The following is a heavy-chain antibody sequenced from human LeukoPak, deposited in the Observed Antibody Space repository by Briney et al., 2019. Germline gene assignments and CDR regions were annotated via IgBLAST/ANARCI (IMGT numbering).Heavy chain of an antibody. V-gene: IGHV4-4*07. CDR3: ASEGYNVI. CDR1: GGSISSYS. CDR2: ISTSGST. Sequence: SETLSLTCTVSGGSISSYSWSWIRQPAGKGLEWIGRISTSGSTNYNPPLKSRVTMSVDTSKNQFSLKLSSVTAADTAVYYCASEGYNVIWGQGTLVTVSS. J-gene: IGHJ4*02. D-gene: IGHD1-14*01.